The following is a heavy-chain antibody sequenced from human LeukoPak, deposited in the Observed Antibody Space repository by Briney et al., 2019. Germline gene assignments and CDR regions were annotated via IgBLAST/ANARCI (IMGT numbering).Heavy chain of an antibody. CDR1: GFTFGDYA. V-gene: IGHV3-49*04. J-gene: IGHJ6*02. CDR3: TRAPPLYYYYGMDV. Sequence: PGRSLRLSCTASGFTFGDYAMSWVRQAPGKGLEWVGFIRSKAYGGTTEYAASVKGRFTISRDDSKSIAYLQMNSLKTEDTAVYYCTRAPPLYYYYGMDVWGQGTTVTVSS. CDR2: IRSKAYGGTT.